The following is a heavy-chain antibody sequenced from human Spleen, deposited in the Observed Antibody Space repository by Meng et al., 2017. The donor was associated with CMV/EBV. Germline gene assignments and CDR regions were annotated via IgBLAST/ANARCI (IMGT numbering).Heavy chain of an antibody. CDR3: ARDGDGYPTDY. CDR1: GGSFSGYY. J-gene: IGHJ4*02. Sequence: QVQLKQWGAGLLKPSATLSLTCAVYGGSFSGYYWSWIRQPPGKGLEWIGEINHSGSTNYNPSLKSRVTISVDTSKNQFSLKLSSVTAADTAVYYCARDGDGYPTDYWGQGTLVTVSS. CDR2: INHSGST. V-gene: IGHV4-34*01. D-gene: IGHD5-24*01.